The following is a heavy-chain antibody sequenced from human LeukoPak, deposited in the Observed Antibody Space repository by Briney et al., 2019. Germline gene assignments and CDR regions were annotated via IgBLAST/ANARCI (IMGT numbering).Heavy chain of an antibody. Sequence: GGSLRLSCTASGFTFSSYSMNWVRQAPGKGLEWVSSITSSSSYIYYTDSVKGRFTISSDNAKNSLYLQMNSLRAEDTAVYYCARDSGSYSSSWSDYWGQGTPVTVSS. CDR2: ITSSSSYI. CDR3: ARDSGSYSSSWSDY. CDR1: GFTFSSYS. V-gene: IGHV3-21*01. D-gene: IGHD6-13*01. J-gene: IGHJ4*02.